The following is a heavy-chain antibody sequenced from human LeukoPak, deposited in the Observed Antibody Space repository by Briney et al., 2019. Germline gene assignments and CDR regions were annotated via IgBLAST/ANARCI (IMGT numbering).Heavy chain of an antibody. CDR2: ISSSSSYI. V-gene: IGHV3-21*01. Sequence: GGSLRLSCAASGFTFSSYSMNWVRQAPGKGLEWVSSISSSSSYIYYADSVKGRFTISRDNAKNSLYLQMNSLRAEDTAVYYCARDVVNYGSGSRRYYFDYWGQGTLVTVSS. CDR3: ARDVVNYGSGSRRYYFDY. J-gene: IGHJ4*02. D-gene: IGHD3-10*01. CDR1: GFTFSSYS.